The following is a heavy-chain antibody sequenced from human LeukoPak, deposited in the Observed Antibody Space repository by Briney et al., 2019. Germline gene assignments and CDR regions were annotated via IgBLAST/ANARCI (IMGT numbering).Heavy chain of an antibody. J-gene: IGHJ4*02. CDR3: ARSGRGTYYYFDL. CDR2: ISGYNGNT. D-gene: IGHD5-12*01. Sequence: GASVKASCTASTYTFTRYGISWVRQAPGQGLEWMGWISGYNGNTNYAQKFLGRVSMTADTATSTAYMELRSLTSGDTAMYCCARSGRGTYYYFDLWGQGTLVTVSS. CDR1: TYTFTRYG. V-gene: IGHV1-18*01.